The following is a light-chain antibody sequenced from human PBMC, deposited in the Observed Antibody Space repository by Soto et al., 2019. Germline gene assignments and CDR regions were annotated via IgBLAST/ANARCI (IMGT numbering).Light chain of an antibody. Sequence: EIVMTQSPATLSVSPGERATLSYRASQSVSSNLAWYQQKPGQAPRLLIYGASTRATGIPARFSGSGSGTEFTLTISSLQSEDFAVYYCKQYNNWPRTFGQGTKVDIK. CDR3: KQYNNWPRT. CDR1: QSVSSN. V-gene: IGKV3-15*01. CDR2: GAS. J-gene: IGKJ1*01.